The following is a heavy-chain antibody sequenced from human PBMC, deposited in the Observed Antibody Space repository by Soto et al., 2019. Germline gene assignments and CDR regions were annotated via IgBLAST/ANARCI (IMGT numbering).Heavy chain of an antibody. Sequence: GASVKVSCKASGFTLASSAGQWVRQARGQRLEWIGWIVVGSGNTNYAQKFQERVTITRDMSTSTAYMELSSLRSEDTAVYYCAVIAVIDYWGQGTLVTVSS. V-gene: IGHV1-58*01. CDR3: AVIAVIDY. CDR2: IVVGSGNT. CDR1: GFTLASSA. D-gene: IGHD6-19*01. J-gene: IGHJ4*02.